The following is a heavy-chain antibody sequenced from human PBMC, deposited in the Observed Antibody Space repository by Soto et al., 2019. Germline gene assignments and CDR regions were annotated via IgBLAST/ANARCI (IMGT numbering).Heavy chain of an antibody. CDR3: ARESGYCSGGSCRALVFDI. V-gene: IGHV4-30-4*01. CDR2: IYYSGST. J-gene: IGHJ3*02. CDR1: GGSISSGDYY. D-gene: IGHD2-15*01. Sequence: QVQLQESGPGLVKPSQTLSLTCTVSGGSISSGDYYWSWIRQPPGKGLEWIGYIYYSGSTYYNPSLKSRVTISVDTSKNQFSLELSSVTAADTAVYYCARESGYCSGGSCRALVFDIWGQGTMVTVSS.